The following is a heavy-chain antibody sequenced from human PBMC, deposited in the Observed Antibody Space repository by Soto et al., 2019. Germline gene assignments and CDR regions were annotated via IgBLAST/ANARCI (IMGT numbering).Heavy chain of an antibody. V-gene: IGHV4-4*07. CDR3: ASAAQVWLPFDS. CDR1: GGSISSYY. Sequence: SETLSLTCTVSGGSISSYYWSWIRQPAGKVLEWIGRIYTSGSTNYNPSLKSRVTMSVDTSKNQFSLKVNSVTAADTAVYYCASAAQVWLPFDSWGQGTLVTVSS. D-gene: IGHD6-25*01. CDR2: IYTSGST. J-gene: IGHJ4*02.